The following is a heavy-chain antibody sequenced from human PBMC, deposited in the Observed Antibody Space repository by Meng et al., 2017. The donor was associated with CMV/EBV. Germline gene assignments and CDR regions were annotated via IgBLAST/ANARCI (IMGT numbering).Heavy chain of an antibody. CDR1: GGHSSSSRYY. CDR3: ARGGALSTFGLDV. D-gene: IGHD3-16*01. Sequence: SETLSLTCSVSGGHSSSSRYYWGWIRQPPGKGLEWIGSIYYSGSTYYSSSLKSRVTISVDTSKNQVSLKLSSVTASDTAVYYCARGGALSTFGLDVWGQGTTVTVSS. V-gene: IGHV4-39*07. J-gene: IGHJ6*02. CDR2: IYYSGST.